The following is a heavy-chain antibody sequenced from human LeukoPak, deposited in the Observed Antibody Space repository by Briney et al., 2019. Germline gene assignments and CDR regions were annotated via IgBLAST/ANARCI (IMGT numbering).Heavy chain of an antibody. Sequence: ASVKVSCKASGYTFTGYYMHWVRQAPGQGLEWMGWINPNSGGTNYAQKFQGWVTMTRDTSISTAYMELSRLRSDDTAVYYCARDGLGIAAAGTGLGYWGQGTLVTVSS. J-gene: IGHJ4*02. V-gene: IGHV1-2*04. CDR3: ARDGLGIAAAGTGLGY. CDR2: INPNSGGT. CDR1: GYTFTGYY. D-gene: IGHD6-13*01.